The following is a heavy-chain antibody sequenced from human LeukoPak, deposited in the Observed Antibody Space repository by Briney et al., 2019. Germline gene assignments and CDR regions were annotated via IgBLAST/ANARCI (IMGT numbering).Heavy chain of an antibody. Sequence: SETLSLTCAVSGGSISSGGYSWSWIRQPPGKGLEWIGYIYHSGSTYYNPSLKSRVTISVDRSKNQFSLKLSSVTAADTAVYYCARGRSPLNLWGELDYWGQGTLVTVSS. CDR2: IYHSGST. V-gene: IGHV4-30-2*01. CDR1: GGSISSGGYS. J-gene: IGHJ4*02. CDR3: ARGRSPLNLWGELDY. D-gene: IGHD3-10*01.